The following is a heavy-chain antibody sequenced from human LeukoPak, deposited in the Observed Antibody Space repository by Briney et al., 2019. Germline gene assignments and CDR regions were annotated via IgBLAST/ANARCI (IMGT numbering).Heavy chain of an antibody. CDR3: AAAVPAASWFDP. J-gene: IGHJ5*02. CDR1: GGTFSSYA. CDR2: IIPIFGTA. V-gene: IGHV1-69*13. Sequence: ASVKVSCKASGGTFSSYAISWVRQTPGQRLEWMGGIIPIFGTANYAQKFQGRVTITADESTSTAYMELSSLRSEDTAVYYCAAAVPAASWFDPWGQGTLVTVSS. D-gene: IGHD2-2*01.